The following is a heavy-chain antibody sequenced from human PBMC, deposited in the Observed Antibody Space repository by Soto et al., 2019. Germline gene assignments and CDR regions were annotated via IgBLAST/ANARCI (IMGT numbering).Heavy chain of an antibody. V-gene: IGHV3-48*03. J-gene: IGHJ4*02. Sequence: PGGSLRLSCATSGFTFSSSEMNWVRQAPGKGLEWISYIDNIADTMSRDNAKYAVYLQMSYLRVEDTAVYHCARYGGSAQPHYLDHWGQGIPGHRLL. D-gene: IGHD3-16*01. CDR2: IDNI. CDR1: GFTFSSSE. CDR3: ARYGGSAQPHYLDH.